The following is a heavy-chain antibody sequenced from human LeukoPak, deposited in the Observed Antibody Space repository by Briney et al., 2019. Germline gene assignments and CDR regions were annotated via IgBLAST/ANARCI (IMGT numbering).Heavy chain of an antibody. CDR2: ITSIISTI. J-gene: IGHJ4*02. V-gene: IGHV3-48*01. Sequence: GGSLRLPCAPSGFTFTSYTMNWVRQAPGKGLEWVSYITSIISTIYYADSVNGRFTMSRDNDENSLYLQMNSLSAEDTAVYYCGRNFASWGQGTLVTVLS. CDR3: GRNFAS. CDR1: GFTFTSYT. D-gene: IGHD3-9*01.